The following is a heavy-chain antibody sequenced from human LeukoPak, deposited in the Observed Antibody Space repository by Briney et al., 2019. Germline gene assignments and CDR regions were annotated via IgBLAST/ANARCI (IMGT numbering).Heavy chain of an antibody. V-gene: IGHV4-39*07. CDR3: ARRVYVEMATIFLFDY. D-gene: IGHD5-24*01. Sequence: SETLPLTCTVSGGSINSTSYYWGWIRQPPGKGLEWIGSIYYGGSTYYNPSLKSRVTILVDVDTSKNQFSLKLSSVTAADTAVYYCARRVYVEMATIFLFDYWGQGTLVTVSS. CDR1: GGSINSTSYY. J-gene: IGHJ4*02. CDR2: IYYGGST.